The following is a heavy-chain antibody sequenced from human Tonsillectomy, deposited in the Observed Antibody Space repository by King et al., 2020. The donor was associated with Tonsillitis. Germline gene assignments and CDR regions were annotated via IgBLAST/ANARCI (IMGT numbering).Heavy chain of an antibody. V-gene: IGHV3-30-3*01. CDR2: ISYDGSNK. J-gene: IGHJ4*02. CDR1: GFAFSTYD. Sequence: VQLVESGGGVVQPGRSLRLSCAASGFAFSTYDMHWVRQAPGKGLEVVAVISYDGSNKYYADSVKGRFTISRDNSKNTLYVQMNSLRAEDTAVYYCARDVLGHCSSTTCYTPLDYWGQGTLVTVSS. CDR3: ARDVLGHCSSTTCYTPLDY. D-gene: IGHD2-2*02.